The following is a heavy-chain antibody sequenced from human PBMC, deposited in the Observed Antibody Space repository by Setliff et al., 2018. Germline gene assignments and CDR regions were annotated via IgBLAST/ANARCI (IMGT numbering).Heavy chain of an antibody. J-gene: IGHJ4*02. Sequence: PSETLSLTCTVSGGSISSYYWSWIRQPAGKGLEWIGHIYIGGSANYNPSLKSRVTMSIDTSKNQFSLKVSSVTAADTAVYYCARNFLGWLARFWGRGTLVTVSS. CDR1: GGSISSYY. D-gene: IGHD6-19*01. CDR2: IYIGGSA. CDR3: ARNFLGWLARF. V-gene: IGHV4-4*07.